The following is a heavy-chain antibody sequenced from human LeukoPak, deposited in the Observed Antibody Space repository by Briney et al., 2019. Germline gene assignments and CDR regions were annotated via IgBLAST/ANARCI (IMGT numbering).Heavy chain of an antibody. V-gene: IGHV3-30*18. CDR3: AKDGNDYTYYFDY. CDR1: GFTFSSYS. D-gene: IGHD4-11*01. J-gene: IGHJ4*02. CDR2: ITYSGSNK. Sequence: QPGRSLRLSCAASGFTFSSYSMHWVRQAPGKGLEWVAVITYSGSNKYYADSVKGRFTISRDNSKNTLYLQMNSLRAEDTAVYYCAKDGNDYTYYFDYWGQGTLVTVSS.